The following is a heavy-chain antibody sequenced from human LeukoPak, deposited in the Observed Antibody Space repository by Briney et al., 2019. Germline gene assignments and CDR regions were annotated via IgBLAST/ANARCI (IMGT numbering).Heavy chain of an antibody. CDR3: ARAVSSWYGSLNYYYGMDV. J-gene: IGHJ6*02. D-gene: IGHD6-13*01. V-gene: IGHV4-38-2*02. CDR1: GYSITSGYY. Sequence: SETLSLTCSVSGYSITSGYYWGWIRQPPGKGLEWIGSIYHTGNTFYDPSFNSRVTISVDTSKNQFSLKLSSVTAADTAVYYCARAVSSWYGSLNYYYGMDVWDQGTTVTVSS. CDR2: IYHTGNT.